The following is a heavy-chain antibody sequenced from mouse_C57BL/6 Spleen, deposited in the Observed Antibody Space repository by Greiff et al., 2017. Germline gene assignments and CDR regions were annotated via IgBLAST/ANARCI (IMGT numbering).Heavy chain of an antibody. CDR2: ISSGGSYT. Sequence: EVKLVESGGDLVKPGGPLKLSCAASGFTFSSYGMSWVRQTPDKRLEWVATISSGGSYTYYPDSVKGRFTISRDNAKNTLYLQMSSLKSEDTAMYYCARQGDYLDYWGQGTTLTVSS. V-gene: IGHV5-6*01. CDR1: GFTFSSYG. CDR3: ARQGDYLDY. J-gene: IGHJ2*01.